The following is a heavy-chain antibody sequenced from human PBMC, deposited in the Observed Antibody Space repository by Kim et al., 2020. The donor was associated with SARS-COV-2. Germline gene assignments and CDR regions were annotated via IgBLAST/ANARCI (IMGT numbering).Heavy chain of an antibody. D-gene: IGHD6-6*01. Sequence: NPALKRRVTISVDTSKNQFSLKLSSVTAADTAVYYCASQIAARRGAIFDYWGQGTLVTVSS. V-gene: IGHV4-61*07. J-gene: IGHJ4*02. CDR3: ASQIAARRGAIFDY.